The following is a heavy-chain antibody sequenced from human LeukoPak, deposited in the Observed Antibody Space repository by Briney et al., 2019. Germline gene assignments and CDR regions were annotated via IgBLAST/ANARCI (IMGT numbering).Heavy chain of an antibody. J-gene: IGHJ5*02. V-gene: IGHV1-18*01. D-gene: IGHD1-26*01. CDR2: INIYNSNT. CDR3: ARDLKRSRARWENLGFDP. Sequence: ASVKVSCKASGYTSTSYGISWVRQAPGQGLEWMGWINIYNSNTNYAQKLQGRVTMTTDTSTSTAYMELRSLRSDDTAVYYCARDLKRSRARWENLGFDPWGQGTLVTVSS. CDR1: GYTSTSYG.